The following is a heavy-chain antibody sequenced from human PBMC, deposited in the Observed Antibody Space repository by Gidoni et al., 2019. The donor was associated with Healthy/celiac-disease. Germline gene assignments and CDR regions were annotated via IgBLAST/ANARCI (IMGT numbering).Heavy chain of an antibody. CDR2: IYSGGST. Sequence: CAASGFTVSSNYMRWVRQAPGKGLEWVSVIYSGGSTYYADSVKGRFTISRDNSKNTLYLQMNSLRAEDTAVYYCAREGRDGITMVRGTLGYFDYWGQGTLVTVSS. D-gene: IGHD3-10*01. V-gene: IGHV3-66*01. CDR3: AREGRDGITMVRGTLGYFDY. CDR1: GFTVSSNY. J-gene: IGHJ4*02.